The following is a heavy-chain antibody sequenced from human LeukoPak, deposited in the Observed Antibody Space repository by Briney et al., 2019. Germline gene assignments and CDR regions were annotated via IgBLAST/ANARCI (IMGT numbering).Heavy chain of an antibody. J-gene: IGHJ5*02. CDR3: AKPPSMETDYSNWFDP. D-gene: IGHD3-10*01. CDR2: ISGSGGST. Sequence: GGSLRLSCAASGFTFSSYAMSWVRQAPGKGLEWVSAISGSGGSTYYADSVKGRFTISRDNSKNTLYLQMNSLRAEDTAVYYCAKPPSMETDYSNWFDPWGQGTLVTVSS. CDR1: GFTFSSYA. V-gene: IGHV3-23*01.